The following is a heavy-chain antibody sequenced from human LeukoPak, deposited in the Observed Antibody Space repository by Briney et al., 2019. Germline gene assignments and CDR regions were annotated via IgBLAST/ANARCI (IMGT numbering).Heavy chain of an antibody. CDR2: IKSKTDGGTT. J-gene: IGHJ4*02. CDR1: GFTFSSYE. D-gene: IGHD3-16*01. V-gene: IGHV3-15*01. Sequence: GGSLRLSCAASGFTFSSYEMNWVRQAPGKGLEWVGRIKSKTDGGTTDYAAPVKGRITISRDDSKNTLYLQMNSLKTEDTAVYYCTTEAYDYVWGSYYRYWGQGTLVTVSS. CDR3: TTEAYDYVWGSYYRY.